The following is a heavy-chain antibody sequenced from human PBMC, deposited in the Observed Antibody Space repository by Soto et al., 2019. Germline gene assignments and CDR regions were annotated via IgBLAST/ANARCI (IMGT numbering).Heavy chain of an antibody. J-gene: IGHJ5*02. Sequence: EVQLLESGGGLVQPGGSLSLSCAASGFTFSSYAMSWVRQAPGKGLEWVSAISGSGGSTYYADSVKGRFTISRDNSKNTLYLQMNSLRAEDTAVYYCAKETTIFGVVIGNRFDPWGQGTLVTVSS. CDR2: ISGSGGST. CDR3: AKETTIFGVVIGNRFDP. D-gene: IGHD3-3*01. V-gene: IGHV3-23*01. CDR1: GFTFSSYA.